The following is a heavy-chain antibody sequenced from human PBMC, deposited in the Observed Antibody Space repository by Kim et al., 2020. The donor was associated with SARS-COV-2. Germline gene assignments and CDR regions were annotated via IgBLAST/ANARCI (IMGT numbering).Heavy chain of an antibody. Sequence: PSLKSRVTISVDASKNQFSLKLSSVTAADTAVYYCARRGLMVYANYFDYWGQGTLVTVSS. J-gene: IGHJ4*02. CDR3: ARRGLMVYANYFDY. V-gene: IGHV4-34*01. D-gene: IGHD2-8*01.